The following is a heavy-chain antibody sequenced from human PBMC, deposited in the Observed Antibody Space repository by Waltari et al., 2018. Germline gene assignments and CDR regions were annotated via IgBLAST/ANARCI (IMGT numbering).Heavy chain of an antibody. J-gene: IGHJ4*02. Sequence: EVQLVESGGGLVKPGGSLRLSCAASGFTFSSYSMNWVRQAPGKGLEWVSSISSSSSYIYYADSVKGRFTISRDNAKNSLYLQMNSLRAEDTAVYYCARVPDVYSSSSGDFDYWGQGTLVTVSS. CDR2: ISSSSSYI. D-gene: IGHD6-6*01. CDR1: GFTFSSYS. V-gene: IGHV3-21*01. CDR3: ARVPDVYSSSSGDFDY.